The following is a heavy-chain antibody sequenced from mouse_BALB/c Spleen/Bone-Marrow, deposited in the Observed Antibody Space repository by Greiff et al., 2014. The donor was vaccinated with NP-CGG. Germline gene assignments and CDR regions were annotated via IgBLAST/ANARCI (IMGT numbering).Heavy chain of an antibody. V-gene: IGHV4-1*02. CDR2: INPDSSTI. CDR3: ARPPIYYDYAWFAY. CDR1: GFDFSRYW. J-gene: IGHJ3*01. D-gene: IGHD2-4*01. Sequence: VESGGSLKLSCAASGFDFSRYWMSWVRQAPGKGLEWIGEINPDSSTINYTPSLKDKFIISRDNAKNTLYLQMSKVRSEDTALYYCARPPIYYDYAWFAYWGQGTLVTVSA.